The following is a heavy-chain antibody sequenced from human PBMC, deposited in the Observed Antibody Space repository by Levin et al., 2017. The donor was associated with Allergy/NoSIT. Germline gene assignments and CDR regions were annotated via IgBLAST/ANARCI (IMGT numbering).Heavy chain of an antibody. J-gene: IGHJ4*02. CDR3: TREGGFYGSGSYYPDY. CDR1: GFTFGDYA. D-gene: IGHD3-10*01. CDR2: IRSKAYGGTT. V-gene: IGHV3-49*03. Sequence: GESLKISCTASGFTFGDYAMSWFRQAPGKGLEWVGFIRSKAYGGTTEYAASVKGRFTISRDDSKSIAYLQMNSLKTEDTAVYYCTREGGFYGSGSYYPDYWGQGTLVTVSS.